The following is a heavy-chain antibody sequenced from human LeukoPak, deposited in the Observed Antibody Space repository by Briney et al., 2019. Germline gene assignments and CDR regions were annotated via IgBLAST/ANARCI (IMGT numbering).Heavy chain of an antibody. J-gene: IGHJ4*02. CDR1: GGSFRSYY. CDR2: IYYSGST. CDR3: ARVYDSSGYYYVDY. D-gene: IGHD3-22*01. Sequence: SETLSLTCAVYGGSFRSYYWGWIGNPPGKGREWIGSIYYSGSTYYNPSLKSRVTISVDTSKNQFSLKLSSVTAADTAVYYCARVYDSSGYYYVDYWGQGTLVTVSS. V-gene: IGHV4-39*07.